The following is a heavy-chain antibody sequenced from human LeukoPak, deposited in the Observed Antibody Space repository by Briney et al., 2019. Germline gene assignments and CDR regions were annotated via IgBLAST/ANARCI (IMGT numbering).Heavy chain of an antibody. Sequence: SETLSLTCSVSDDSITMYYWTWIRQPPGKGLEWIGYVDHTGSTNFNPSLNGRVSISRDTPKNLFSLRLRSVTAADTAVYFCARGRVSSSTWYSTYYYYFYMDVWGKGTTVTVSS. CDR1: DDSITMYY. D-gene: IGHD4-11*01. CDR2: VDHTGST. CDR3: ARGRVSSSTWYSTYYYYFYMDV. V-gene: IGHV4-59*01. J-gene: IGHJ6*03.